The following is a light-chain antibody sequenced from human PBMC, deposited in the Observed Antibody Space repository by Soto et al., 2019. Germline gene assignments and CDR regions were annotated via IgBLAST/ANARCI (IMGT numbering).Light chain of an antibody. CDR3: QSYDSSLSGVV. J-gene: IGLJ2*01. Sequence: QSVLTQPPSVSGAPGQWVTISCTGSSSNIGAGYDVHWYQQLPGTAPKLLIYGNSNRPSGVPDRFSGSKSGTSASLAITGLQADDEADYYCQSYDSSLSGVVFGGGTKLTVL. CDR1: SSNIGAGYD. CDR2: GNS. V-gene: IGLV1-40*01.